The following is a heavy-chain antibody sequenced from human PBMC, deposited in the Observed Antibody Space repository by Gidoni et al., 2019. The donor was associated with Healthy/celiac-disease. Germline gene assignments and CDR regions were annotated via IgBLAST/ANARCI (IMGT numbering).Heavy chain of an antibody. J-gene: IGHJ6*02. V-gene: IGHV1-8*01. CDR3: ARGGYCTGGVCSLYYYYYGMDV. CDR2: MNPNRGNT. CDR1: GYTFTSYD. D-gene: IGHD2-8*02. Sequence: QVQLVQSGAEVKKPGASVMVSCKASGYTFTSYDINWVRQATGQGLEWMGWMNPNRGNTGDAQKFQGRVTMTRKTSISTAYMELSSLRSEDTAVYYCARGGYCTGGVCSLYYYYYGMDVWGQGTTVTVSS.